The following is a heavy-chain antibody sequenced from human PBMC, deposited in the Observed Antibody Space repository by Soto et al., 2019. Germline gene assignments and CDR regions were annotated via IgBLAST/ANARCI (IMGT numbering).Heavy chain of an antibody. Sequence: QSGGSLRLSCAASGFTFSSYSMNWVRQAPGKGLEWVSYISSSSSTIYYADSVKGRFTISRDNAKNSLYLQMNSLRAEDTAVYYCFTIYGVELNMDVWGKGTKVTVSS. V-gene: IGHV3-48*01. J-gene: IGHJ6*03. CDR1: GFTFSSYS. CDR3: FTIYGVELNMDV. D-gene: IGHD3-3*01. CDR2: ISSSSSTI.